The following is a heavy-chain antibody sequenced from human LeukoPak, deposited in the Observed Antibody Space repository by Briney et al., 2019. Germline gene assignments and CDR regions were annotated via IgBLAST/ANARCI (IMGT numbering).Heavy chain of an antibody. CDR2: ISSSSTI. Sequence: QPGGSLRLSCAASGFTFSSYSMNWVRQAPGKGLEWVSYISSSSTIYYADSVKGRFTISRDNAKNSLYLQMNSLRDEDTAVYYCAREPSKGYYYDSSGQPLNDAFDIWGQGTMVTVSS. CDR3: AREPSKGYYYDSSGQPLNDAFDI. V-gene: IGHV3-48*02. J-gene: IGHJ3*02. CDR1: GFTFSSYS. D-gene: IGHD3-22*01.